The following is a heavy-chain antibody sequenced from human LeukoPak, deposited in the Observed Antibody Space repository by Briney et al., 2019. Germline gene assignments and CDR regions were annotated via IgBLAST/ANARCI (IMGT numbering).Heavy chain of an antibody. V-gene: IGHV4-39*01. D-gene: IGHD6-13*01. CDR2: IYYSGST. CDR3: ARFVEYSSSYTAYWYFDL. CDR1: GGSISSNDYY. J-gene: IGHJ2*01. Sequence: SETLSLTCTVSGGSISSNDYYWDWIRQPPGMGLEYIGSIYYSGSTYYSPSLKSRVTISVDTSKNQFSLKLSSVTAADTAVYYCARFVEYSSSYTAYWYFDLWGRGTLVTVSS.